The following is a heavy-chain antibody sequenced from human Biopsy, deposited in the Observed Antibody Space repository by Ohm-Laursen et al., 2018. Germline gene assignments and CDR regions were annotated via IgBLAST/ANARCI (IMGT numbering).Heavy chain of an antibody. D-gene: IGHD2-2*02. CDR3: ARIPMLVVPAAIVYRHRRHLQGLDV. J-gene: IGHJ6*02. CDR1: GFSLNTRGMS. CDR2: IDWDAAK. V-gene: IGHV2-70*16. Sequence: PTQTHTLTCTLSGFSLNTRGMSVTWIRQPPGKALERLARIDWDAAKLYKGSLKTRLTISKDTSENHVVLTLSDVDHVDTATYYCARIPMLVVPAAIVYRHRRHLQGLDVWGQGTTVIVSS.